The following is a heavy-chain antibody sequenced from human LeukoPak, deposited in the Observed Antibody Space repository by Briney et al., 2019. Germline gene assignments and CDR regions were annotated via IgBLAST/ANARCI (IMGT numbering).Heavy chain of an antibody. D-gene: IGHD3-10*01. CDR1: GFTFNTYN. Sequence: GGSLRLSCAASGFTFNTYNMDWVRQAPGKGLEWVSYISSRSGVIYYADSAKGRFTISRDNVKNSLYLQMNSLRAEDTAVYYCARDGSRRYDMDDWSQGNLVTVS. J-gene: IGHJ4*02. CDR3: ARDGSRRYDMDD. V-gene: IGHV3-48*01. CDR2: ISSRSGVI.